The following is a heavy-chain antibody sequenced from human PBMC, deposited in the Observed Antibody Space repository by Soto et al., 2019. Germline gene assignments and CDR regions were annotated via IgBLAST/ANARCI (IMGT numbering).Heavy chain of an antibody. J-gene: IGHJ4*02. V-gene: IGHV3-30*18. D-gene: IGHD4-17*01. CDR3: AKDLGHGHWYYFDY. CDR2: ISYDGSNK. Sequence: GGSLRLSCAASGFTFSSYGMHWVRQAPVKGLEWVAVISYDGSNKYYADSVKGRFTISRDNSKNTLYLQMNSLRAEDTAVYYCAKDLGHGHWYYFDYWGQGTLVPVSS. CDR1: GFTFSSYG.